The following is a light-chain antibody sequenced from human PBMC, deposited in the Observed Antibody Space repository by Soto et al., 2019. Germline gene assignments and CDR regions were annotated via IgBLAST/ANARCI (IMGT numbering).Light chain of an antibody. V-gene: IGKV3-15*01. CDR3: QQYNDWPQT. CDR2: GAS. CDR1: QSVSSN. Sequence: EIVLTQSPATLSVSPGERATLSCRASQSVSSNLAWYQQKPGQAPRLIIYGASTRATGIPARFSGSGSGTEFTLTISSLQSEDFAVYYCQQYNDWPQTFGQGTKLDIK. J-gene: IGKJ2*01.